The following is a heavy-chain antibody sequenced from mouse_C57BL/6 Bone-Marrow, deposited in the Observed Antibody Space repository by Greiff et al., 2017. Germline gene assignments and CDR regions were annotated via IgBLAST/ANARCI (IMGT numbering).Heavy chain of an antibody. J-gene: IGHJ1*03. CDR3: ARDYGSSYWYFDV. V-gene: IGHV1-85*01. Sequence: VKLQESGPELVKPGASVKLSCKASGYTFTSYDINWVKQRPGQGLAWIGWIYPRDGSTKYNEKFKGKATLTVDPSSSTAYMELHILTSEDSAVYFSARDYGSSYWYFDVWGTGTTVTVSS. CDR1: GYTFTSYD. CDR2: IYPRDGST. D-gene: IGHD1-1*01.